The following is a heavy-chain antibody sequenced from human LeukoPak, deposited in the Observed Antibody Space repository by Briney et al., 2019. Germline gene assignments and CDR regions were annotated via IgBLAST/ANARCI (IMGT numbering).Heavy chain of an antibody. CDR1: GGSISSYY. CDR2: IYYSGST. J-gene: IGHJ3*02. V-gene: IGHV4-59*08. Sequence: PSVTLSLTCTVSGGSISSYYWSWIRQPPGKGLEWIGYIYYSGSTNYNPSLKSRVTISVDTSKNQFSLKLSSVTAADTAVYYCARHLTSYDIFTGYLAHAFDIWGQGTMVTVSS. CDR3: ARHLTSYDIFTGYLAHAFDI. D-gene: IGHD3-9*01.